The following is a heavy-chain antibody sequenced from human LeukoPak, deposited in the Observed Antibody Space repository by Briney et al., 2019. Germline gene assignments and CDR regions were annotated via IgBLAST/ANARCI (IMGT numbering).Heavy chain of an antibody. CDR2: ISVYNSNT. CDR3: ARGFPPRRYYDSSGYYSYYFDY. CDR1: GYTFTGYY. V-gene: IGHV1-18*04. J-gene: IGHJ4*02. D-gene: IGHD3-22*01. Sequence: VASVKVSCKASGYTFTGYYMHWVRQAPGQGLEWMGWISVYNSNTHYAQKLQGRVTMTTDTSTSTAYMELRSLRSDDSAVYYCARGFPPRRYYDSSGYYSYYFDYWGQGTLVTVSS.